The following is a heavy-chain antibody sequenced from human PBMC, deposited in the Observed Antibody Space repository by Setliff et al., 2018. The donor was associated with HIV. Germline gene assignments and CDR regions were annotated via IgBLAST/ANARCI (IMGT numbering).Heavy chain of an antibody. CDR3: ARDSGRRNDAFDI. Sequence: SETLSLTCTVSGGSISSGDYYWSWIRQPPGKGLEWIGHIYYSGSTYYNPSLKSRVTISVDTSKNQFSLKLSSVTAADTAVYYCARDSGRRNDAFDIWGQGAMVTVSS. CDR1: GGSISSGDYY. CDR2: IYYSGST. J-gene: IGHJ3*02. V-gene: IGHV4-30-4*08. D-gene: IGHD3-10*01.